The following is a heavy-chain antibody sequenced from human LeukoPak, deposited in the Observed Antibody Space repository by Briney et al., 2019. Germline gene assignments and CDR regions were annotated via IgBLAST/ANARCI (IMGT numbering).Heavy chain of an antibody. Sequence: ASVKVSCKASGYSFTGYYMHWVRQAPGQGLEWMGWISVSNGNTNYAQKFQGRVTMTTDTSTSTAYMELRTLRSDDTAVYYCARDWEDGLDYWGQGTLVTVSS. CDR1: GYSFTGYY. D-gene: IGHD5-24*01. CDR3: ARDWEDGLDY. CDR2: ISVSNGNT. J-gene: IGHJ4*02. V-gene: IGHV1-18*04.